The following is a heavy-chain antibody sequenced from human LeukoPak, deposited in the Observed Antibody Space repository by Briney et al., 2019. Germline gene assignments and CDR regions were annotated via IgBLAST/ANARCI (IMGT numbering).Heavy chain of an antibody. CDR2: IYYTGST. CDR3: ARHESIVPTIKD. J-gene: IGHJ4*02. CDR1: NGSITNDY. D-gene: IGHD5-12*01. Sequence: TSETLSLTCTVSNGSITNDYWSWIRQSSGKGLEWIAYIYYTGSTNYNPSLKSRVTISVDTPKNQFSLKMNSVTAADTAVYYCARHESIVPTIKDWGQGTLVTVSS. V-gene: IGHV4-59*08.